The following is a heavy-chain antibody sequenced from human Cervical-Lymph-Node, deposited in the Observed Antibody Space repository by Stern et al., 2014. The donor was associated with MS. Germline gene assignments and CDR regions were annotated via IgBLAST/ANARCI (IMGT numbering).Heavy chain of an antibody. V-gene: IGHV1-69*01. D-gene: IGHD6-13*01. Sequence: VHLLESGAEVTKPGSSVQVSCKASGGTFSQFPSSWVRQAPGQGIEWMGGIFPVFGTPTYAQEFRGRVTITADVSTSTVYMELSSLRSDDTAVYYCALSSETSDRWYSLGYDLWGQGTLVTVSS. CDR3: ALSSETSDRWYSLGYDL. CDR1: GGTFSQFP. J-gene: IGHJ5*02. CDR2: IFPVFGTP.